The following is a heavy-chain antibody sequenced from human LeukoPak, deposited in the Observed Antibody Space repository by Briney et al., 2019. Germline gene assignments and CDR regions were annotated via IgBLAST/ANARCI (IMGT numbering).Heavy chain of an antibody. Sequence: GASVKVSCKASGYTFSNYIISWVRQAPGQGLEWMGWISANNGDTNYAPTLQGRVTMTSDTSTRTTFMELRSLRSDDTAVYYCARERDTIWGTNNYLDYWGQGTLVTVSS. J-gene: IGHJ4*02. D-gene: IGHD3-9*01. CDR2: ISANNGDT. V-gene: IGHV1-18*01. CDR3: ARERDTIWGTNNYLDY. CDR1: GYTFSNYI.